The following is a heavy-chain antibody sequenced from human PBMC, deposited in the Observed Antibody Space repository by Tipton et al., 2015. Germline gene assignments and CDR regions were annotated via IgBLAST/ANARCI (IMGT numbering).Heavy chain of an antibody. D-gene: IGHD2/OR15-2a*01. J-gene: IGHJ6*02. Sequence: SLRLSCAASGFTFSSYSMNWVRQAPGKGLEWVSYISGTSSTIHYADSVKGRFTVSRDNAKNSLYLQMNSLRGDDTAVYYCARDCNISSCYYNYAMDVWGQGTTVTVSS. CDR2: ISGTSSTI. CDR1: GFTFSSYS. V-gene: IGHV3-48*01. CDR3: ARDCNISSCYYNYAMDV.